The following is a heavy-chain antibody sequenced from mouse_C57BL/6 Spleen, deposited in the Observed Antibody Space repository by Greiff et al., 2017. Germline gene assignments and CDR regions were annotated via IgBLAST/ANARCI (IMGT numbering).Heavy chain of an antibody. Sequence: QVHVKQPGAELVKPGASVKLSCKASGYTFTSYWMHWVKQRPGQGLEWIGMIHPNSGSTNYNEKFKSKATLTVDKSSSTAYMQLSSLTSEDSAVYYCARSGTGTDFDYWGQGTTLTVSS. D-gene: IGHD4-1*01. CDR3: ARSGTGTDFDY. CDR1: GYTFTSYW. V-gene: IGHV1-64*01. CDR2: IHPNSGST. J-gene: IGHJ2*01.